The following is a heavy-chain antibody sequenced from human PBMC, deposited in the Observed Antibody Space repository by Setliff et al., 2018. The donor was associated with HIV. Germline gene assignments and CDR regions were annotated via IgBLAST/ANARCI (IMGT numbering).Heavy chain of an antibody. Sequence: SETLSLTCTVPGGSINRSNYYWGWIRQPPGKGLEWIGTISYTGSTYYNPSLKSRVTISVDTSKNQFSLKLSSVTAADTAMFYCASYRKAERWLQLGGNFDYWGQGTLVTVSS. CDR1: GGSINRSNYY. CDR3: ASYRKAERWLQLGGNFDY. J-gene: IGHJ4*02. D-gene: IGHD5-12*01. CDR2: ISYTGST. V-gene: IGHV4-39*01.